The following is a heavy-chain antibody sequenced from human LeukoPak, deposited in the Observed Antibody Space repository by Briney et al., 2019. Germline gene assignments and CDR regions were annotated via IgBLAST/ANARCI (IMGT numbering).Heavy chain of an antibody. CDR1: GFTFSSYS. CDR2: ISSSSSYI. Sequence: KPGGSLRLSCAASGFTFSSYSMNWVRQAPGKGLEWVSSISSSSSYIYYADSVKGRFTISRDNAKSSLYLQMNSLRAEDTAVYYCASRAYYDYYYFDYWGQGTLVTVSS. D-gene: IGHD3-3*01. V-gene: IGHV3-21*01. J-gene: IGHJ4*02. CDR3: ASRAYYDYYYFDY.